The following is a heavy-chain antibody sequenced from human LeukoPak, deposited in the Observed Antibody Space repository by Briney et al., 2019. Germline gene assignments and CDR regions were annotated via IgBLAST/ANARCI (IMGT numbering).Heavy chain of an antibody. CDR3: ARVGPWVNPDYYYYYMDV. J-gene: IGHJ6*03. CDR2: IYYSGST. V-gene: IGHV4-59*01. CDR1: GGSISSYY. D-gene: IGHD1-14*01. Sequence: SETLSLTCTVSGGSISSYYWSWIRQPPGKGLEWIGYIYYSGSTNYNPSLRSRVTISVDTSKNQFSLKLSSVTAADTAVYYCARVGPWVNPDYYYYYMDVWGKGTTVTVSS.